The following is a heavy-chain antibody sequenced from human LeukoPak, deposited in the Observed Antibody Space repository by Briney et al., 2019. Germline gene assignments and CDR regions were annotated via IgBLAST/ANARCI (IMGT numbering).Heavy chain of an antibody. V-gene: IGHV4-61*02. CDR1: GGAISGESYY. CDR2: IYTSGIT. J-gene: IGHJ5*02. CDR3: ARVLVLGELNWFDP. Sequence: SETLSLTCTVSGGAISGESYYWSWIRQPAGKGLEWIGRIYTSGITNYNPSLKSRVTMSVDTSKSQFSLNLSSVTAADTAVYYCARVLVLGELNWFDPWGQGTLVTVSS. D-gene: IGHD3-16*01.